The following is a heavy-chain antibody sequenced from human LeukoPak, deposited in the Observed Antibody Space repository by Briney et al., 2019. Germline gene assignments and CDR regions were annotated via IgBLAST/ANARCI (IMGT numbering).Heavy chain of an antibody. V-gene: IGHV4-61*05. J-gene: IGHJ6*02. CDR3: ARGSMGGSGTYYRDYYYGMDV. D-gene: IGHD3-10*01. CDR2: ILNGGST. Sequence: SETLSLTCTVSGGSISSSNYYWGWIRQPPGKGLEWIGRILNGGSTNYNPSLKSRVTMSVDTSKNQFSLNLNSVTAADTAVYYCARGSMGGSGTYYRDYYYGMDVWGQGTTVTVSS. CDR1: GGSISSSNYY.